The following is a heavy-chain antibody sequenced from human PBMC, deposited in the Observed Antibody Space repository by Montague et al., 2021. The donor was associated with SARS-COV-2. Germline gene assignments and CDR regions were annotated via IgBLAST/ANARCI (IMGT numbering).Heavy chain of an antibody. D-gene: IGHD3-3*01. Sequence: SETLSLTCTVSGGSISSSSYYWSWIRQPPGKGLEWIGYIYYSGSTNYNPSLKSRVTISVDTSKNQSSLKLSSVTAADTAVYYCASQVPDFWSGIDYWGQGTLVTVSS. J-gene: IGHJ4*02. V-gene: IGHV4-61*01. CDR3: ASQVPDFWSGIDY. CDR2: IYYSGST. CDR1: GGSISSSSYY.